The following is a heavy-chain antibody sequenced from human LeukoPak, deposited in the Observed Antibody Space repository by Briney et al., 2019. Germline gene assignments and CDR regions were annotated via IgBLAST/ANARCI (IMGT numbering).Heavy chain of an antibody. J-gene: IGHJ4*02. V-gene: IGHV3-21*01. CDR3: ASGTLRFLEWLPNH. CDR1: GFTFSSYS. D-gene: IGHD3-3*01. Sequence: GGSLRLSCAASGFTFSSYSMNWVRQAPGKGLEWVSSISSSSSYIYYADSVKGRFTISRDNAKNSLYLQMNSLRAEDTAVYYCASGTLRFLEWLPNHWGQGTPVTVSS. CDR2: ISSSSSYI.